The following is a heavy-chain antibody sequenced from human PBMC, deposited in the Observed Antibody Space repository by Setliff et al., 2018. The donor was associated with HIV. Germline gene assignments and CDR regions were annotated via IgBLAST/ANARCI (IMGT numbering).Heavy chain of an antibody. D-gene: IGHD6-13*01. Sequence: PSETLSLTCTVSGGSMSPYYWSWIRQPPGKGLEWIGYIFSSGSTNYNPSLKSRVTISVDTSKNQFSLRLSSVTAADTAMYYCARHVGISIGGTRGDFDFWGQGTLVTVSS. CDR2: IFSSGST. J-gene: IGHJ4*02. CDR3: ARHVGISIGGTRGDFDF. V-gene: IGHV4-4*09. CDR1: GGSMSPYY.